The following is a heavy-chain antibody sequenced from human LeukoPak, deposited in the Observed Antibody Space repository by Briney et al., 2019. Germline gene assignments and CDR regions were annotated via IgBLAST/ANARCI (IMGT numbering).Heavy chain of an antibody. J-gene: IGHJ4*02. V-gene: IGHV1-46*01. CDR2: INPSGGST. D-gene: IGHD3-22*01. Sequence: GASVKVSCKASGYTFTGYYMHWVRQAPGQGLEWMGIINPSGGSTSYAQKFQGRVTMTRDMSTSTVYMELSSLRSEDTAVYYCARAGGHYYDSSGYPFDYWGQGTLVTVSS. CDR1: GYTFTGYY. CDR3: ARAGGHYYDSSGYPFDY.